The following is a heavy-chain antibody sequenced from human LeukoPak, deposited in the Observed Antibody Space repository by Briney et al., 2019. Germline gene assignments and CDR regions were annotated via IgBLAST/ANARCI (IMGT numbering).Heavy chain of an antibody. CDR1: GFTFSSYW. CDR2: IKQDGNEK. CDR3: ARDKEVYYYASGSLGY. J-gene: IGHJ4*02. D-gene: IGHD3-10*01. V-gene: IGHV3-7*03. Sequence: GGSLRLSCAASGFTFSSYWMSWVRQAPGKGLEWVANIKQDGNEKYYVDSVKGRFTISRDNAKNSLYLQMNSLRAEDAAVYYCARDKEVYYYASGSLGYWGQGTLVTVSS.